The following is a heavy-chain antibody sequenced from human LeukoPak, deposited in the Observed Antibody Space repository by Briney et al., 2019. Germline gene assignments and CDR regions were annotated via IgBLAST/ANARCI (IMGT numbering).Heavy chain of an antibody. CDR1: GFTFSSYS. CDR2: ISSSSSYI. D-gene: IGHD6-19*01. J-gene: IGHJ4*02. V-gene: IGHV3-21*01. Sequence: GGSLRPSCAASGFTFSSYSMNWVRQAPGKGLEWVSSISSSSSYIYYGDSVKGRFTISRDNAKNSLYLQMNSLRADDTAVYYCAREAVAGNSVFDYWGQGTLVTVSS. CDR3: AREAVAGNSVFDY.